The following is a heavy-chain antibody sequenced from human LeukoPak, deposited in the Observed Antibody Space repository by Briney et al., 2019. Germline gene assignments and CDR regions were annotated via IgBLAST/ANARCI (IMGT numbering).Heavy chain of an antibody. CDR1: GGSISRYY. CDR3: ARGAERLTATPFDY. CDR2: IYYSGRT. J-gene: IGHJ4*02. D-gene: IGHD2-21*02. V-gene: IGHV4-59*01. Sequence: PSETLSLTCTVSGGSISRYYWSWIRQPPGKGLEWIGYIYYSGRTNYNPSLKSRVTISMDTSKNHFSLTLSSVTAADTALYYCARGAERLTATPFDYWGQGTLITVSS.